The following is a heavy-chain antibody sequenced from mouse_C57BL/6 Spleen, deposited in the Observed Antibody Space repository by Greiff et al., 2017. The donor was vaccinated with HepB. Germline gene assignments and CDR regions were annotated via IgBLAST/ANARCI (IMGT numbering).Heavy chain of an antibody. CDR3: ARSAMVASDY. J-gene: IGHJ2*01. CDR1: GYTFTSYW. V-gene: IGHV1-61*01. Sequence: VQLQQPGAELVRPGSSVKLSCKASGYTFTSYWMDWVKQRPGQGLEWIGNIYPFDSETHYNQKFKVKATLTVDKSSSTAYIQLSTLTSEGSAVYDCARSAMVASDYWGQGTTLTGSS. CDR2: IYPFDSET. D-gene: IGHD2-2*01.